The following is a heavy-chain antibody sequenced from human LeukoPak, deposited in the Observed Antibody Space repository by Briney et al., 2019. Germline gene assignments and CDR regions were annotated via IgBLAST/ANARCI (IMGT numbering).Heavy chain of an antibody. CDR2: IDPIDSYT. D-gene: IGHD5-18*01. Sequence: GESLRISCKASGYRFPSYWITWVRQMPGQGLEWMGGIDPIDSYTTYSPSFQGHVTISADKSIATVYLQWSSLKASDTAMYYCARARVDTAMADFDYCGQGTLVTVSS. J-gene: IGHJ4*02. CDR3: ARARVDTAMADFDY. V-gene: IGHV5-10-1*01. CDR1: GYRFPSYW.